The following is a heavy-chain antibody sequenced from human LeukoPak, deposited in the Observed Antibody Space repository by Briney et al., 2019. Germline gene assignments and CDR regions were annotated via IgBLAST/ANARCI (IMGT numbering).Heavy chain of an antibody. CDR3: ARHFADGSGSPPDY. CDR1: GYTFTSYG. J-gene: IGHJ4*02. CDR2: ISTYNGDT. D-gene: IGHD3-10*01. V-gene: IGHV1-18*01. Sequence: ASVKVSCKASGYTFTSYGISWVRQAPGQGLEWMGWISTYNGDTNYAQKLQGRVTMTTDTSTNTAYMELRSLRSDDTAVYYCARHFADGSGSPPDYWGQGTLVTVSS.